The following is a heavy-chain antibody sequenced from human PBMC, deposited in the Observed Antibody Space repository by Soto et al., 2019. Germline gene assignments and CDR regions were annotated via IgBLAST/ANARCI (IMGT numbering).Heavy chain of an antibody. V-gene: IGHV1-69*06. CDR1: GDSFNNYP. D-gene: IGHD6-19*01. J-gene: IGHJ4*02. CDR3: ASSYGISWYGDY. Sequence: GASVKVSCKASGDSFNNYPVMWVRQAPGQGLEWMGGIIPALGTINYAQKFEGRVILTADTSTNTAYMELSSLRSEDTAVYYCASSYGISWYGDYWGQATLVTVSS. CDR2: IIPALGTI.